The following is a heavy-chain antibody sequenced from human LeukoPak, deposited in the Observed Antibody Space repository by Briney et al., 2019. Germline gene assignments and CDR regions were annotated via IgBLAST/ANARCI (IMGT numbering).Heavy chain of an antibody. V-gene: IGHV1-18*01. CDR2: ISAYNGNT. CDR1: GYTFTSYG. J-gene: IGHJ6*03. CDR3: ARDPRSPYYYYYYMDV. Sequence: ASVKVSCKASGYTFTSYGISWVRQAPGQGLEWMGWISAYNGNTNYAQKLQGRVTMTTDTSTSTAYMELRSLRSDDTAVYYCARDPRSPYYYYYYMDVWGKGTTVTAS.